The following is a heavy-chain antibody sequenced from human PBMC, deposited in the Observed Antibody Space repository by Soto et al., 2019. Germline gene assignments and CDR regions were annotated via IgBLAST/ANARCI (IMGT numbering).Heavy chain of an antibody. Sequence: GESLKISCNGSGYNFAGYWIAWVRQMPGKGLELMGIIYPSDSDTRYRPSFQGQVTISADKSISSAYLQWSSLRASDTAMYYCARGGVSTRTFDYWGQGTPVTVSS. CDR3: ARGGVSTRTFDY. J-gene: IGHJ4*02. CDR1: GYNFAGYW. CDR2: IYPSDSDT. V-gene: IGHV5-51*01. D-gene: IGHD3-3*01.